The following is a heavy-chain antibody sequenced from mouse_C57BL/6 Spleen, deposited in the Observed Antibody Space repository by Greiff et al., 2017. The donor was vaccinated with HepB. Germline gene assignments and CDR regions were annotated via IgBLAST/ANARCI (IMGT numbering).Heavy chain of an antibody. D-gene: IGHD1-1*01. V-gene: IGHV1-9*01. Sequence: VQLQQSGAELMKPGASVKLSCKATGYTFTGYWIEWVKQRPGHGLEWIGEILPGSGSTNYNEKIKGKATFTADTSSNTAYLQLSSLTTEDSAINYCARGGSYYYGSSYGGFAYWGQGTLVTVSA. CDR1: GYTFTGYW. CDR3: ARGGSYYYGSSYGGFAY. CDR2: ILPGSGST. J-gene: IGHJ3*01.